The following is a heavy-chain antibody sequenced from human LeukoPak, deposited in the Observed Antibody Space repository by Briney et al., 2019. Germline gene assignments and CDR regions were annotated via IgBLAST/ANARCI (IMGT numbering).Heavy chain of an antibody. J-gene: IGHJ4*02. Sequence: GGSLRLSCAASGFTFSSHSMNWVRQAPGKGLEWVSSISSSSSYIYYADSVKGRFTISRDNAKNSLYLQMNSLRAEDTAVYYCASLSYGGNSAADYWGQGTLVTVSS. CDR3: ASLSYGGNSAADY. CDR1: GFTFSSHS. D-gene: IGHD4-23*01. V-gene: IGHV3-21*01. CDR2: ISSSSSYI.